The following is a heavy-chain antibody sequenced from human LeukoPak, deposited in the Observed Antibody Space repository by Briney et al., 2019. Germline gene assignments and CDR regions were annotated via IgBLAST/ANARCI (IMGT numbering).Heavy chain of an antibody. V-gene: IGHV1-2*02. CDR1: RDTFTDHY. CDR3: ARQDEAGYYFDY. Sequence: ASVKVSCKASRDTFTDHYVQWVRQAPGQGLEWMGWITPSGRGANSAQKFQGRLTLSRDTSISTVYMELTRLTSDDTAIYYCARQDEAGYYFDYWGQGTLVTVSS. J-gene: IGHJ4*02. CDR2: ITPSGRGA.